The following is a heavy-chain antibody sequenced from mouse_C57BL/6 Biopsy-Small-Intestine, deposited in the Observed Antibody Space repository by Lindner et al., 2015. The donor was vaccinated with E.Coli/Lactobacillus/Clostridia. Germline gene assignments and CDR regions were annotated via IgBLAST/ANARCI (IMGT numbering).Heavy chain of an antibody. J-gene: IGHJ4*01. CDR1: ADTFTRYV. CDR3: ALVAYISSTNVAFEGDS. D-gene: IGHD1-3*01. V-gene: IGHV1-7*01. CDR2: INVGNGYT. Sequence: SVKVSCKASADTFTRYVMHWVRQAPGQRLEWMGWINVGNGYTQYSQKFQDRVTITRDTSANTGHMELSGLRFEDTAVYYCALVAYISSTNVAFEGDSWGQGTLVAVSS.